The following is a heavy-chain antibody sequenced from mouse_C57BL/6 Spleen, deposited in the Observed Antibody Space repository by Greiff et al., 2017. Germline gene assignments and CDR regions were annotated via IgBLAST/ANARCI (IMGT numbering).Heavy chain of an antibody. CDR3: ARGMSKWGAMDY. J-gene: IGHJ4*01. CDR1: GYSITSGYY. V-gene: IGHV3-6*01. Sequence: VQLQQSGPGLVKPSQSLSLTCSVTGYSITSGYYWNWIRQFPGNKLEWMGYISYDGSNNYNPSLKNRISITRDTSKNQFFLKLNSVTTEDTATYYCARGMSKWGAMDYWGQGTSVTVSS. D-gene: IGHD1-3*01. CDR2: ISYDGSN.